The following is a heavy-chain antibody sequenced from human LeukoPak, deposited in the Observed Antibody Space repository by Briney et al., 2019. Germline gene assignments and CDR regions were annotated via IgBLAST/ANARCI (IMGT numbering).Heavy chain of an antibody. CDR3: ARARGAGPGGHFDY. V-gene: IGHV3-11*05. CDR1: GFSFSNNY. J-gene: IGHJ4*02. CDR2: ISNSGSYT. D-gene: IGHD6-19*01. Sequence: PGGSLRLSCAASGFSFSNNYMSWIRQAPGKGLEWVSYISNSGSYTNYPDSVKGRFTISRDNAKNSLYLQMNSLRDEDTAVYYCARARGAGPGGHFDYWGQGTLVTVSS.